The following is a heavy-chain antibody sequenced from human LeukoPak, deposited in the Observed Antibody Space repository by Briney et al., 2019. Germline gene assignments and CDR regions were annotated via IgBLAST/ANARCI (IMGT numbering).Heavy chain of an antibody. CDR1: GGSTSSSSYY. CDR2: IYYTGRT. D-gene: IGHD3-22*01. CDR3: ARLYYYDSSGPPL. V-gene: IGHV4-39*01. J-gene: IGHJ4*02. Sequence: SETLSLTCTVSGGSTSSSSYYWGWIRQPPGKGLEWIGNIYYTGRTYYNPSLKSRVTISVDTSKNQFPLKLSSVSAADTAVYYCARLYYYDSSGPPLWGQGTLVTVSS.